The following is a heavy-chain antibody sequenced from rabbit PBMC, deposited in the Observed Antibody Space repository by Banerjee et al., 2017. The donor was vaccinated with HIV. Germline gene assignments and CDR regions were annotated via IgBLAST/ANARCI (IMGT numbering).Heavy chain of an antibody. CDR1: GFSLSSSYY. CDR3: ARERVYAGYIFHF. J-gene: IGHJ4*01. D-gene: IGHD7-1*01. Sequence: QEQLEESGGGLVRPEESLTLTCKASGFSLSSSYYMCWVRQAPGKGLEWIGCIFAGASGKTVYASWAKGRFTISKTSSTTVTLQMTSLTAADTATYFCARERVYAGYIFHFWGQGTLVTVS. V-gene: IGHV1S45*01. CDR2: IFAGASGKT.